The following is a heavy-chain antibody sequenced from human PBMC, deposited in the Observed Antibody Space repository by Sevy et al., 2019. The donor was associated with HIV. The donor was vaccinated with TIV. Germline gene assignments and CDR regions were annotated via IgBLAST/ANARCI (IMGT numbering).Heavy chain of an antibody. V-gene: IGHV1-24*01. D-gene: IGHD3-22*01. Sequence: ASVEVSCKVSGYSVSDLSIHWVRQAPGKGLEWMGGYDPEDGETIYAQKFQGRVTMTEETSTDTAYMELSSLRSEDTAVYYCATSPDYYDSSRDAFDIWGQGTMVTVSS. CDR2: YDPEDGET. CDR3: ATSPDYYDSSRDAFDI. J-gene: IGHJ3*02. CDR1: GYSVSDLS.